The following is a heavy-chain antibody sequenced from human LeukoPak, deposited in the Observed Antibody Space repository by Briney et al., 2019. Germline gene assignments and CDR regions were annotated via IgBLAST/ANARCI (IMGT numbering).Heavy chain of an antibody. J-gene: IGHJ4*02. CDR1: GGSISSGSYF. CDR2: IYTSGST. V-gene: IGHV4-61*02. Sequence: TLSLTCTVSGGSISSGSYFWSWIRQPAGKGLEWIGRIYTSGSTDYNPSLKSRVTISADTSKNQFSLNLSSVTAADTAVYYCARDKRDRIFDYWGQGTLVTVSS. D-gene: IGHD2-15*01. CDR3: ARDKRDRIFDY.